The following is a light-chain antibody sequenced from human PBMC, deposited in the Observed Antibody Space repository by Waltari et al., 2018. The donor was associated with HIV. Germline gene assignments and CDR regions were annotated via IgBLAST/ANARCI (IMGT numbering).Light chain of an antibody. Sequence: DLQMTQSPSTLSASVGDRVTITCRASQSLGSWLAWYQQKSGKAPKLLLYKASSLERGVPSRFSGSGSGTEFTLTISSLQPDDLATYYCQQYKSYFAWTFGQGTKVEIK. CDR2: KAS. J-gene: IGKJ1*01. CDR3: QQYKSYFAWT. V-gene: IGKV1-5*03. CDR1: QSLGSW.